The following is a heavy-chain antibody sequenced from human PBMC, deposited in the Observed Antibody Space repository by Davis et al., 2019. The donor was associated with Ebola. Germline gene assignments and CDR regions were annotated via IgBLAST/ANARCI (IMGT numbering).Heavy chain of an antibody. CDR1: GYSFTSYW. D-gene: IGHD2-2*01. CDR2: IYPDDSDT. J-gene: IGHJ5*02. CDR3: ARQLAVVNNWFDP. Sequence: KVSCKGSGYSFTSYWIGWVRQMPGKGLEWMGIIYPDDSDTRYSPSFQGQVTISADKSISTAYLQWSSLKASDTAMYYCARQLAVVNNWFDPWGQGTLVTVSS. V-gene: IGHV5-51*01.